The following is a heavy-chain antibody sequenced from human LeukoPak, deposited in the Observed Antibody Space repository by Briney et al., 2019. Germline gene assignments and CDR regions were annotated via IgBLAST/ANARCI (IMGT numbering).Heavy chain of an antibody. D-gene: IGHD2-21*01. J-gene: IGHJ3*01. CDR2: INTAGST. Sequence: GGSLRLSCEVSGLTFSNVWMHWVRQAPGQGLVWVSRINTAGSTVYADPVKGRFTISRDSAKNMVYLQMNSLRAEDTAVYYCASFRDTDNWGRGTMVTVSS. CDR3: ASFRDTDN. CDR1: GLTFSNVW. V-gene: IGHV3-74*01.